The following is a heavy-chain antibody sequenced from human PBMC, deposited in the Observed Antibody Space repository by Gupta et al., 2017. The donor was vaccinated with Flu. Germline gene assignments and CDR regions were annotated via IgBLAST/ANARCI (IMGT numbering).Heavy chain of an antibody. CDR3: TTYYDYVWGSYRPPDY. J-gene: IGHJ4*02. D-gene: IGHD3-16*02. V-gene: IGHV3-15*01. Sequence: SCAASGFTFSNAWMSWVRQAPGKGLEWVGRIKSKTDGGTTDYAAPVKGRFTISRDDSKNTLYLQMNSLKTEDTAVYYCTTYYDYVWGSYRPPDYWGQGTLVTVSS. CDR1: GFTFSNAW. CDR2: IKSKTDGGTT.